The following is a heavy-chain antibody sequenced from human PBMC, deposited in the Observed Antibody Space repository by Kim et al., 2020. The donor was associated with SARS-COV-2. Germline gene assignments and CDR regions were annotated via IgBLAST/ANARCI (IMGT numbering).Heavy chain of an antibody. Sequence: GGSLRLSCAASGLTFDDYAMHWVRQAPGKGLEWVSGISWNSGSIGYADSVKGRFTISRDNAKNSLYLQMNSLRAEDTALYYCAKDISEQQLVRFDYWGQG. J-gene: IGHJ4*02. CDR1: GLTFDDYA. V-gene: IGHV3-9*01. CDR3: AKDISEQQLVRFDY. CDR2: ISWNSGSI. D-gene: IGHD6-13*01.